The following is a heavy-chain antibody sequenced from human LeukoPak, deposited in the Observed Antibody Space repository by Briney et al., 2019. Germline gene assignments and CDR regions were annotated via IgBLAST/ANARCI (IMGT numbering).Heavy chain of an antibody. CDR1: AIIFSDYA. V-gene: IGHV3-30-3*01. D-gene: IGHD7-27*01. CDR3: AKDGGLWVSAHWGDS. CDR2: MSYDGSNK. Sequence: GGSLRLSCAASAIIFSDYAMHWVRQAPDKGLEWVAVMSYDGSNKYYADSVKGRFTISRDNSKNTLFLQMNSLRAEDTAVYYCAKDGGLWVSAHWGDSWGRGTLVTVSS. J-gene: IGHJ4*02.